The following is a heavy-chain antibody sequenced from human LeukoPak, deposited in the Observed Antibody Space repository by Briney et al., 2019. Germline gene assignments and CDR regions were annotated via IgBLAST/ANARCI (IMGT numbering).Heavy chain of an antibody. V-gene: IGHV4-31*03. J-gene: IGHJ3*02. CDR1: GGSISRGGYY. Sequence: PSQTLSLTCTVSGGSISRGGYYGSWIRHHPGKGLEWIGYIYYSGSTYYNPSLKSRVTISVDTSKNQFSMKLSSVTAADTAVYYCATVSSWLAFDIWGQGTMVTVSS. D-gene: IGHD6-13*01. CDR2: IYYSGST. CDR3: ATVSSWLAFDI.